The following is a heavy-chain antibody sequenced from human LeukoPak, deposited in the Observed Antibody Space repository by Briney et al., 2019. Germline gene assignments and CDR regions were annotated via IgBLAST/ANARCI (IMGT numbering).Heavy chain of an antibody. Sequence: GGSLRLSCAASGFTFSSYAMSWVRQAPGKGLEWVSAISGSGGSTYYAGSVKGRFTISRDNSKNTLYLQMNSLRAEDMAVYYCAKDRALAAYDFWSGYYDYDYWGQGTLVTVSS. V-gene: IGHV3-23*01. CDR3: AKDRALAAYDFWSGYYDYDY. CDR2: ISGSGGST. CDR1: GFTFSSYA. D-gene: IGHD3-3*01. J-gene: IGHJ4*02.